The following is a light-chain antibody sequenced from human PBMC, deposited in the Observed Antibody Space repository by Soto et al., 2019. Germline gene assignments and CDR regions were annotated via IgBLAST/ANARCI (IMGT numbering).Light chain of an antibody. CDR3: QQYGSSLPIT. V-gene: IGKV3-20*01. J-gene: IGKJ5*01. CDR1: QSVSSSY. CDR2: GAS. Sequence: EIVLTQSPGTLSLSPGERATLSCRASQSVSSSYLAWYQQKPGQAPRLLIYGASSRATGIPDRFSGGGSGTDFTLTISRLEPEDFAVYYCQQYGSSLPITFGQGTRLEIK.